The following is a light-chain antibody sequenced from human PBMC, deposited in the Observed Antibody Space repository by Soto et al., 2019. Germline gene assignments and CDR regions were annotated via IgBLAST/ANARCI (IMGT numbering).Light chain of an antibody. J-gene: IGKJ5*01. CDR3: EQRADWPIT. CDR2: DAS. Sequence: EIVLTQSPATLSLSPGERATLSCRASQYITIYLAWYQQKPGQAPRLLIYDASNRATGIPARFSGSGSGTDFTLTISSLEPDDFAVYYGEQRADWPITFGQGTRLEIK. V-gene: IGKV3-11*01. CDR1: QYITIY.